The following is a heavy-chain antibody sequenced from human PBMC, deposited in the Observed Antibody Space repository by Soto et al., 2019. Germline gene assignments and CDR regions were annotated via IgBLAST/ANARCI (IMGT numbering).Heavy chain of an antibody. D-gene: IGHD5-18*01. J-gene: IGHJ4*02. V-gene: IGHV4-39*01. Sequence: QLQLQESGPGLVKPSETLSLTCTVSGGSISSSSYYWGWIHQPPGKGLEWIGSIYYSGSTYYNPSLKSRVTISVDTSKNQFSLKLSSVTAADTAVYYCARNVDTAMVTDYWGQGTLVTVSS. CDR3: ARNVDTAMVTDY. CDR2: IYYSGST. CDR1: GGSISSSSYY.